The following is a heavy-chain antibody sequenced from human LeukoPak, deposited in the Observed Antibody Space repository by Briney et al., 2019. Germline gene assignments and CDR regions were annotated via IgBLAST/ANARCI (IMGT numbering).Heavy chain of an antibody. Sequence: GGSLRLSCAASGFSVSKTYMSWVRQAPGKGLDWVSVIYSGGTTYYADSVKGRFTISRDNSKNTLHLHMNTLRAEDTAVYYCARGESRAFDIWGQGKLVTVSS. CDR3: ARGESRAFDI. CDR1: GFSVSKTY. CDR2: IYSGGTT. V-gene: IGHV3-66*01. J-gene: IGHJ3*02.